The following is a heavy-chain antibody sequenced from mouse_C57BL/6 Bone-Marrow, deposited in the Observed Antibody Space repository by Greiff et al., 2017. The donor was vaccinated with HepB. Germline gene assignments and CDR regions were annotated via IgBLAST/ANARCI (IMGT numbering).Heavy chain of an antibody. CDR3: ARGTSHYYGSSWYYFDY. CDR2: IYPRSGNT. D-gene: IGHD1-1*01. Sequence: VQLQESGAELARPGASVKLSCKASGYTFTSYGLSWVKQRTGQGLEWIGEIYPRSGNTYYNEKFKGKATLTADKSSSTAYMELRSLTSEDSAVYFCARGTSHYYGSSWYYFDYWGQGTTLTVSS. V-gene: IGHV1-81*01. CDR1: GYTFTSYG. J-gene: IGHJ2*01.